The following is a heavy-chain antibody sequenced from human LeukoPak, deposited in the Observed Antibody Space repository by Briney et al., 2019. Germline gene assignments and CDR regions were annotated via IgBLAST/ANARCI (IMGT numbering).Heavy chain of an antibody. CDR1: GFTFSSYG. CDR2: IWYDGSSE. J-gene: IGHJ4*02. CDR3: ASGLTGPYYFDY. V-gene: IGHV3-33*01. Sequence: GRSLRLSCEASGFTFSSYGMHWVRQAPGKGLEWVAVIWYDGSSEYYAGSVKGRFTISRDNSRNTLYLQMNSLRGDDTAVYYCASGLTGPYYFDYWGQGTLVIVDS. D-gene: IGHD3-9*01.